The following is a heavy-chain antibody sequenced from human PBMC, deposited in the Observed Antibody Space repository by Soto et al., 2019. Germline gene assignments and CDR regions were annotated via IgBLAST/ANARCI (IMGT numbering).Heavy chain of an antibody. Sequence: GASVKVSCKASGYTFTSYGISWVRQAPGQGLEWMGWISAYNGNTNYAQKLQGSVTMTTDTSTSTAYMELRSLRAEDTAVYYCARDGKFTFVVVPAAARPSCYYMDVWGKGTTVTVSS. J-gene: IGHJ6*03. CDR2: ISAYNGNT. D-gene: IGHD2-2*01. CDR3: ARDGKFTFVVVPAAARPSCYYMDV. CDR1: GYTFTSYG. V-gene: IGHV1-18*01.